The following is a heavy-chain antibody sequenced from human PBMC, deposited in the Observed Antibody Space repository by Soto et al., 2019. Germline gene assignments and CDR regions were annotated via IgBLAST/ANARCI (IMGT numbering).Heavy chain of an antibody. J-gene: IGHJ4*01. CDR3: ARDGVAAGNIYFDY. Sequence: ASVKVSCKASGYMFTKSAMHWVRQAPGQRLEWMGWISGDSGNTKYSPKLQDRVTITRDTSASTAYMELSSLRSEDTALYYCARDGVAAGNIYFDYWGQGTLVTVSS. CDR2: ISGDSGNT. D-gene: IGHD6-19*01. CDR1: GYMFTKSA. V-gene: IGHV1-3*01.